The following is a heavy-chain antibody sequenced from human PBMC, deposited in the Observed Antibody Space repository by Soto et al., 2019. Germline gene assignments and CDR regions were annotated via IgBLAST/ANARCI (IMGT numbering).Heavy chain of an antibody. CDR3: ATSGYSNGWYRWLLDF. CDR1: FCTFRNYG. CDR2: INAGHGNT. J-gene: IGHJ2*01. D-gene: IGHD6-19*01. Sequence: SVPDSFQGSFCTFRNYGCHWLRQAAGQRLEWMGWINAGHGNTKYSQKLQGRVTINRDTSATTDYMELSSLRYEDTAVSYCATSGYSNGWYRWLLDFWGRGTLVTVSS. V-gene: IGHV1-3*01.